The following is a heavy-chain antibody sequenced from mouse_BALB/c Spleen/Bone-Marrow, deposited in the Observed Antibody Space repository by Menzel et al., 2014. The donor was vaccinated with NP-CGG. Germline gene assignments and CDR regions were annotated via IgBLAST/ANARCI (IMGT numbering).Heavy chain of an antibody. CDR1: GFSFTSYG. J-gene: IGHJ4*01. CDR2: IWSDGST. D-gene: IGHD4-1*01. Sequence: VQLQESGPDLVAPPQSLSLTCTVSGFSFTSYGLHWVRQPPGKGLEWLGVIWSDGSTTYNSALKSRLSISKDNSKRQVLLKMNSLQTDDTAMYYCARSGTDYAMDYWGQGTSVTVSS. V-gene: IGHV2-6-2*01. CDR3: ARSGTDYAMDY.